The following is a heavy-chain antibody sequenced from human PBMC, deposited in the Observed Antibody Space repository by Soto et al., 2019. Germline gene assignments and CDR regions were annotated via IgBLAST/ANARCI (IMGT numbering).Heavy chain of an antibody. CDR1: GFIFSNNG. CDR2: MSYDGSDT. J-gene: IGHJ6*02. Sequence: HPGGSLRLSCVGSGFIFSNNGMHWVRQTPGKGLEWVAFMSYDGSDTFYADSVKGRFTISRDNSKNTLFLHMSNLRAEDTAVYYCVTDRLQRSRATPTDYYGMDVWGQGTTVTVSS. CDR3: VTDRLQRSRATPTDYYGMDV. V-gene: IGHV3-30*02. D-gene: IGHD1-26*01.